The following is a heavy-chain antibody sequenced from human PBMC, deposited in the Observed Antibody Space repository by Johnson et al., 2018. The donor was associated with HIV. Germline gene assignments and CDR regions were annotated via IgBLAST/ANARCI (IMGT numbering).Heavy chain of an antibody. V-gene: IGHV3-23*04. D-gene: IGHD4-17*01. J-gene: IGHJ3*02. Sequence: VQLVESGGGLVHPGGSLRLACAASGFTFTNYAMTWVRQTPGKGLDWVSVISGGGSTYYADAVKGRFTISRDNSKNTLYLQMNSLRAEDTAMYYCARVGNGDYGWSFDIWGQGTTVTISS. CDR3: ARVGNGDYGWSFDI. CDR1: GFTFTNYA. CDR2: ISGGGST.